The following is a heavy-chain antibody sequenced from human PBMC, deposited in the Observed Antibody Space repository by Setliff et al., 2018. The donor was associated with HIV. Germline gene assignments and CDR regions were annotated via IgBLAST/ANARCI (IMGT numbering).Heavy chain of an antibody. CDR2: IRHKAYGGTA. CDR3: TRESGGKIDY. Sequence: GGSLRLSCTSSGFTFGVYAMTWVRQAPGKGLEWVGFIRHKAYGGTAEYDATGKGRFTISRDDSKSITYLQSNGLQTEDTAIYYCTRESGGKIDYWGQGTLVTFSS. CDR1: GFTFGVYA. J-gene: IGHJ4*02. V-gene: IGHV3-49*04. D-gene: IGHD2-15*01.